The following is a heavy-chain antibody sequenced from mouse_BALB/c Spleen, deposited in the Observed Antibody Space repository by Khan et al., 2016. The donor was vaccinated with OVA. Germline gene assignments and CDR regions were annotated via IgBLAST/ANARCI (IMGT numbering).Heavy chain of an antibody. CDR1: GYSITSGYY. CDR2: ISYDGSN. Sequence: EVQLQESGPGLVKPSQSLSLTCSVTGYSITSGYYWSWIRQFPGNRLEWMGYISYDGSNNYNTSIKNRISITRDTSKKQFFLKLNSVTTEDTATYYCASNSYGKRTYWGQGTLLTVSA. D-gene: IGHD2-1*01. V-gene: IGHV3-6*02. CDR3: ASNSYGKRTY. J-gene: IGHJ3*01.